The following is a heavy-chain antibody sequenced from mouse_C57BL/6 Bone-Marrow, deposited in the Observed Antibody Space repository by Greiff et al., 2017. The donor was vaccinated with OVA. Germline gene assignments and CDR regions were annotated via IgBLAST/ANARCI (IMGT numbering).Heavy chain of an antibody. CDR1: GFSLTSYG. Sequence: VMLVESGPGLVKPSQSLSITCTVSGFSLTSYGVHWVRQSPGKGLEWLGVIWSGGSTDYNAAFISRLSISKDNSKSQVFFKMNSLQADDTAIYYCARNEGLRRWAWFAYWGQGTLVTVSA. J-gene: IGHJ3*01. D-gene: IGHD2-4*01. V-gene: IGHV2-2*01. CDR2: IWSGGST. CDR3: ARNEGLRRWAWFAY.